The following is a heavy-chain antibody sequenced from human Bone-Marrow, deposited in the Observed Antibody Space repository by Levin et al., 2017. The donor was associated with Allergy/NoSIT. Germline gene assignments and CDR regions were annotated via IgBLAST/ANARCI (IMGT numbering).Heavy chain of an antibody. Sequence: GGSLRLSCAASGYIFSSYGIHWVRQAPGKGLEWVAFISHDGSNEHYLESVRGRFSVSRDNSKNMVSLEMSSLGAEDTAVYFCAKEYFFFDVSGYFDSWGQGNLVTVSA. J-gene: IGHJ4*02. CDR3: AKEYFFFDVSGYFDS. D-gene: IGHD1-26*01. CDR1: GYIFSSYG. V-gene: IGHV3-30*18. CDR2: ISHDGSNE.